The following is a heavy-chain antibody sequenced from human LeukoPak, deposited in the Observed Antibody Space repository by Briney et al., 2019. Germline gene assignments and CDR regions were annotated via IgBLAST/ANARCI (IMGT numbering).Heavy chain of an antibody. D-gene: IGHD6-19*01. V-gene: IGHV4-4*07. CDR3: ARRDFYSGWSFDS. CDR2: IHASGST. CDR1: GGSISNYH. J-gene: IGHJ4*02. Sequence: SGTLSLTCTVSGGSISNYHWSWIRQPAGKGLEWIGQIHASGSTNYNPPLKSRVSMSIDTTEDQVSLTIRSVTAADTAFYYCARRDFYSGWSFDSWGQGTPVTVSS.